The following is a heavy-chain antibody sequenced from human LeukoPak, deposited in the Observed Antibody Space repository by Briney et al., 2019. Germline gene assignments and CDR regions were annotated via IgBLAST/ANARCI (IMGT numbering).Heavy chain of an antibody. CDR1: GGSISSSNW. J-gene: IGHJ3*02. CDR2: IYHSGST. Sequence: SGTLSLTCAVSGGSISSSNWWSWVRQPPRKGLEWIGEIYHSGSTNYNPSLKSRVTISVDKSKNQFSLKLSSVTAADTAVYYCATVYSSGWYAGDDAFGIWGQGTMVTVSS. V-gene: IGHV4-4*02. D-gene: IGHD6-19*01. CDR3: ATVYSSGWYAGDDAFGI.